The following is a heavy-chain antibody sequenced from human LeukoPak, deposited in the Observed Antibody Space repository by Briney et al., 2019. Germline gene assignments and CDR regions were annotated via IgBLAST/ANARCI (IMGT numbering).Heavy chain of an antibody. Sequence: GGSLRLSCAASGFTVSSNYMIWVRQAPGKGLMWVSFIYSGGSTHYADSVKGRFTISRDNSKNTLYLQMNSLRAEDTAVYYCARLAVGGWDIRYWGQGTLVTVSS. CDR1: GFTVSSNY. D-gene: IGHD6-19*01. CDR3: ARLAVGGWDIRY. J-gene: IGHJ4*02. V-gene: IGHV3-66*01. CDR2: IYSGGST.